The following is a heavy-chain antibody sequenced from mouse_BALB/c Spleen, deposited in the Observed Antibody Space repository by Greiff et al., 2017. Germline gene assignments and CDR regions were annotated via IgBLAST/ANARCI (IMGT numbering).Heavy chain of an antibody. V-gene: IGHV2-6-4*01. CDR2: IWGGGST. J-gene: IGHJ4*01. Sequence: VKLLESGPGLVAPSQSLSITCTVSGFSLSRYSVHWVRQPPGKGLEWLGMIWGGGSTDYNSALKSRQSISKDNSKSHVFLKMNSLQTDDTAMYYCGSITTVDAMDYWGQGTSVTVSA. CDR3: GSITTVDAMDY. D-gene: IGHD1-1*01. CDR1: GFSLSRYS.